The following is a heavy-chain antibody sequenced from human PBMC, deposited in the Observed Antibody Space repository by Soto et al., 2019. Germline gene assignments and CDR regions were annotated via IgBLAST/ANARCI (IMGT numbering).Heavy chain of an antibody. Sequence: PSETLSLTCSVSDDSINSDKYYWAWIRQPPGKGLEWIGSIYYRGNAYYNPSLQTRVTISLDTSKNQFSLKLSSVTAADTAVYYCASYYYDSSGRRVVYYFDYWGQGTLVTVSS. CDR2: IYYRGNA. V-gene: IGHV4-39*01. CDR1: DDSINSDKYY. CDR3: ASYYYDSSGRRVVYYFDY. D-gene: IGHD3-22*01. J-gene: IGHJ4*02.